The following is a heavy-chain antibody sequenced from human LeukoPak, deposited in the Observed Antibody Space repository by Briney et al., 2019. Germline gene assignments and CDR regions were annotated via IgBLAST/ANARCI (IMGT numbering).Heavy chain of an antibody. D-gene: IGHD2-8*01. V-gene: IGHV3-48*04. CDR1: GFTFSSYA. CDR3: ARVYLERLTAGYFDH. J-gene: IGHJ4*02. Sequence: GGSLRLSCAASGFTFSSYAMSWVRQAPGKGLEWVSAISSSGSTIYYADSVKGRFTISRDNAKNSLYLQMNSLRAEDTAVYYCARVYLERLTAGYFDHWGQGTQVTVSP. CDR2: ISSSGSTI.